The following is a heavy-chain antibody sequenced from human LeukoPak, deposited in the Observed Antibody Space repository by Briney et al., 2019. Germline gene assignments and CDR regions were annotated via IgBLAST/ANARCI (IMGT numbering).Heavy chain of an antibody. CDR3: ARGYCSSTSCPVDY. V-gene: IGHV3-21*01. J-gene: IGHJ4*02. CDR1: GFTFSSYS. Sequence: GSLRLSCAASGFTFSSYSMNWVRQAPGKGLEWVSSISSSSSYIYYADSVKGRFTISRDNAKNSLYLQMNSLRAEDTAVYYCARGYCSSTSCPVDYWGQGTLVTVSS. D-gene: IGHD2-2*01. CDR2: ISSSSSYI.